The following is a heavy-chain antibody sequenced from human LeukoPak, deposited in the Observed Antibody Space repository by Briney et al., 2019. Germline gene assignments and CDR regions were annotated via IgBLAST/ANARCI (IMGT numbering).Heavy chain of an antibody. CDR3: AREAGVRGAKDAFAL. D-gene: IGHD3-10*01. J-gene: IGHJ3*01. Sequence: GGSLRLSCAASGFTFSSYEMNWFRRAPGKGLEWISYISSSGSVIHYADSVKGRFTISRDNAKNSLYLQMNSLRAEDTPVYYCAREAGVRGAKDAFALWAQDPMVRVSS. CDR2: ISSSGSVI. V-gene: IGHV3-48*03. CDR1: GFTFSSYE.